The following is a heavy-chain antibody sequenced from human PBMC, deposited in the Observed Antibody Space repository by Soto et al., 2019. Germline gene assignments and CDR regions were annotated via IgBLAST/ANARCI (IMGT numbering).Heavy chain of an antibody. CDR2: ISWNSGNI. D-gene: IGHD2-2*01. V-gene: IGHV3-9*01. Sequence: VQLVESGGGVVQPGRSLRLSCTASGFTFDDYAMNWVRQAPGKGLEWVSSISWNSGNIVYADSVRGRFTISRDNAKTSLHLQMNRLRAEDTALYYCTKGASTSCFSAFDLWGQGTMVTVSS. CDR1: GFTFDDYA. J-gene: IGHJ3*01. CDR3: TKGASTSCFSAFDL.